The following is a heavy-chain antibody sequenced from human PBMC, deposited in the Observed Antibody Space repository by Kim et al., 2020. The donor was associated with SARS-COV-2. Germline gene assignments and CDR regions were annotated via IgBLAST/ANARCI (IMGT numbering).Heavy chain of an antibody. J-gene: IGHJ2*01. CDR2: ISSSSSYT. D-gene: IGHD4-17*01. CDR3: ARDGTVTTSGYFDL. V-gene: IGHV3-11*06. CDR1: GFTFSDYY. Sequence: GGSLRLSCAASGFTFSDYYMSWIRQAPGKGLEWVSYISSSSSYTNYADSVKGRFTISRDNAKNSLYLQMNSLRAEDTAVYYCARDGTVTTSGYFDLWGRGTLVTVSS.